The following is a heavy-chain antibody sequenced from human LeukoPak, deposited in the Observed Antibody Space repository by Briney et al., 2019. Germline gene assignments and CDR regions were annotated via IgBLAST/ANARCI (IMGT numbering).Heavy chain of an antibody. CDR3: ARAGYYYDSSGYLRFDP. CDR2: IYYSGST. V-gene: IGHV4-34*01. CDR1: GGSFSGYY. D-gene: IGHD3-22*01. J-gene: IGHJ5*02. Sequence: SETLSLTCAVYGGSFSGYYWSWIRQPPGKGLEWIGSIYYSGSTYYNPSLKSRVTISVDTSKNQFSLKLSSVTAADTAVYYCARAGYYYDSSGYLRFDPWGQGTLVTVSS.